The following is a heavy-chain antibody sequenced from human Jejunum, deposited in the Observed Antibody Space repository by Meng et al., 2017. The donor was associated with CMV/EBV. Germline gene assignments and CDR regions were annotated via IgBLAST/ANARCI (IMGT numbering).Heavy chain of an antibody. J-gene: IGHJ6*02. CDR2: IYPDDSDT. CDR3: VRLSGEGYSLDNYGMDV. CDR1: FSTYW. V-gene: IGHV5-51*01. Sequence: FSTYWRGWVRQMPGKGLESMGIIYPDDSDTRYSPSFQGQVTISADKSISTAYLQWTSLKASDTAMYYCVRLSGEGYSLDNYGMDVWGQGTTVTVSS. D-gene: IGHD1-1*01.